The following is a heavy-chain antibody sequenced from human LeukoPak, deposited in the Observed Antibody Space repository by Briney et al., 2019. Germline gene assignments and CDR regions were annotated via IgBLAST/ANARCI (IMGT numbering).Heavy chain of an antibody. D-gene: IGHD5-24*01. Sequence: GGSLILSCAASGCAFSSYDMSWFCQHPARGLLECLAISCSTSSTYYADSVKGRFTISRDTSKNPLYLQVNSLRADDTAVYYCAMKAVPRPRLHDAFDSWGQGTVVSVSS. CDR3: AMKAVPRPRLHDAFDS. J-gene: IGHJ3*01. CDR1: GCAFSSYD. V-gene: IGHV3-23*01. CDR2: ISCSTSST.